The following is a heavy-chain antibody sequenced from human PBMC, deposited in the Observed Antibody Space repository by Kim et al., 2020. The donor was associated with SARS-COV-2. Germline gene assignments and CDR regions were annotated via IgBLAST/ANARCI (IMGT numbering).Heavy chain of an antibody. CDR1: GFTFGDYA. J-gene: IGHJ4*02. D-gene: IGHD3-22*01. Sequence: GGSLRLSCTASGFTFGDYAMSWFRQAPGKGLEWVGFIRSKAYGGITEYAASVKGRFTISRDDSKSIAYLQMNSLKTEDTAVYYCTRDLNYYDSSGYYEFDYWGQGTLVTVSS. V-gene: IGHV3-49*03. CDR3: TRDLNYYDSSGYYEFDY. CDR2: IRSKAYGGIT.